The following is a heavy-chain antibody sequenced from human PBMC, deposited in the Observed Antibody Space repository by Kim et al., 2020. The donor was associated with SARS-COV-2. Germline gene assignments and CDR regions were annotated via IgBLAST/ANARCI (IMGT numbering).Heavy chain of an antibody. V-gene: IGHV5-51*01. J-gene: IGHJ3*02. CDR1: GYSFTSYW. CDR3: ARQRTPGGSYYHDAFDI. CDR2: IYPGDSDT. Sequence: GESLKISCKGSGYSFTSYWIGWVRQMPGKGLEWMGIIYPGDSDTRYSPSFQGQVTISADKSISTAYLQWSSLKASDTAMYYCARQRTPGGSYYHDAFDIWGQGTMVTVSS. D-gene: IGHD1-26*01.